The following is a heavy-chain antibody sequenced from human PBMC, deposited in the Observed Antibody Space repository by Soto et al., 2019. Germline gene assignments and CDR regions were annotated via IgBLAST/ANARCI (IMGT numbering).Heavy chain of an antibody. CDR2: IYYSGST. D-gene: IGHD3-3*01. CDR3: ARGSDLRPKTIFGLITYYMDV. V-gene: IGHV4-59*01. J-gene: IGHJ6*03. CDR1: GGSISSYD. Sequence: PSETLSLTCTVSGGSISSYDCSWIRKRPGPGKERIGYIYYSGSTNYNPSLKSRVTISVDTSKNQFSLRLSSVTAADTAVYYCARGSDLRPKTIFGLITYYMDVWGKGTTVTVSS.